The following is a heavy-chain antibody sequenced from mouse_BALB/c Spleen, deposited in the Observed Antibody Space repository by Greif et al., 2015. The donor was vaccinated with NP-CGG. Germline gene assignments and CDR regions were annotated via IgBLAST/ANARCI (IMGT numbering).Heavy chain of an antibody. J-gene: IGHJ3*01. Sequence: VQLQESGAELVRPGTSVKVSCKASGYAFTNYLIEWVKQRPGQGLEWIGVINPGSGGTNYNEKFKGKATLTADKSSSTAYMQLSSLTSDDSAVYFCARSWRYDVGAWFAYWGQGTLVTVSA. V-gene: IGHV1-54*01. CDR2: INPGSGGT. CDR1: GYAFTNYL. CDR3: ARSWRYDVGAWFAY. D-gene: IGHD2-14*01.